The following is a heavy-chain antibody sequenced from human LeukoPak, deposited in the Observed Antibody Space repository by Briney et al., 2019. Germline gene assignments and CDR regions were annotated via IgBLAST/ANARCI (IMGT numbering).Heavy chain of an antibody. V-gene: IGHV3-21*01. CDR3: ARALRPNYGMDV. J-gene: IGHJ6*02. D-gene: IGHD5-12*01. CDR1: GFTFSSYS. CDR2: ISSSSSYI. Sequence: NPGGSLRLSCAASGFTFSSYSMNWVRQAPGKGLEWVSSISSSSSYIYYADSVKGRFTISRDNAKNSLYLQMNSLRAEDTAVYYCARALRPNYGMDVWGQGTTVTVSS.